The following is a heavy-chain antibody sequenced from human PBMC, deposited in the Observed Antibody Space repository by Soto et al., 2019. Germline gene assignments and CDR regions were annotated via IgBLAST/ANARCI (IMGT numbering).Heavy chain of an antibody. V-gene: IGHV5-51*01. CDR2: INPGDSDT. Sequence: PGESLKISCEGSGFSFSKYKIGWVRQMTGKGLEWMGIINPGDSDTRYSPSFQGQVTISADKSISTAYLQWSTLKASDTASYYCVTSYGDSYYYYYGMDFWCQGTTVTVSS. J-gene: IGHJ6*02. CDR3: VTSYGDSYYYYYGMDF. D-gene: IGHD4-17*01. CDR1: GFSFSKYK.